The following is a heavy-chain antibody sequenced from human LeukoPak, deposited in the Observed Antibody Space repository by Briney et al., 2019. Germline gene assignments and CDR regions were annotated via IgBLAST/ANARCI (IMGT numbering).Heavy chain of an antibody. J-gene: IGHJ4*02. D-gene: IGHD6-19*01. CDR3: ALLDSVAVAFDY. Sequence: ASVKVSCKVSGYTLTELSMHWVRQAPGKGLEWMGGFDPEDGETIYAQKFQGRVTMTEDTSTDTAYMELSSLRSEDTAVYYCALLDSVAVAFDYWGQGTLVTVSS. CDR1: GYTLTELS. CDR2: FDPEDGET. V-gene: IGHV1-24*01.